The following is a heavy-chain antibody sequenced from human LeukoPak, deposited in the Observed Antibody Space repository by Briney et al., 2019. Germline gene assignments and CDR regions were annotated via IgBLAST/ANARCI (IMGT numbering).Heavy chain of an antibody. Sequence: PSETLSLTCTVSGGSINSYYWNCIRQPPGQGLEWIGFIYSSGSTNYNPSLKSRVTMSVDTSKNQFSLKLSSVTAADTAVYYCARDYKWELRYFDYWGHGTLVTVSP. D-gene: IGHD1-26*01. CDR2: IYSSGST. CDR1: GGSINSYY. J-gene: IGHJ4*01. V-gene: IGHV4-59*12. CDR3: ARDYKWELRYFDY.